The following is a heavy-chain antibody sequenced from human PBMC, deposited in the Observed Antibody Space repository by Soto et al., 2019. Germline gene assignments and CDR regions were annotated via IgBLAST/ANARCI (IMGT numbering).Heavy chain of an antibody. CDR3: AKAGPSPDYYYSGMDV. J-gene: IGHJ6*02. V-gene: IGHV3-23*01. D-gene: IGHD7-27*01. CDR1: GFTFSSYA. CDR2: ISGSGGST. Sequence: GGSLRLSCAASGFTFSSYAMSWVRQAPGKGLEWVSAISGSGGSTYYADSVKGRFTISRDNSKNTLYLQMNSLRAEDTAVYYCAKAGPSPDYYYSGMDVWGQGTTVTVSS.